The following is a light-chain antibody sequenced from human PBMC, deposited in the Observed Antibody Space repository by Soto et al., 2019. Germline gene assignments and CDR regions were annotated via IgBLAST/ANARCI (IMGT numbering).Light chain of an antibody. V-gene: IGKV3-11*01. CDR2: DAS. Sequence: EIVLTQSPATLSLSPGDRATLSCRASQSVKTYLAWYQQRPGQAPRFLIYDASYRATGIPARFSGSGSGTNFTLTISRLEPEDFAIYYCQQYNNWPAITFGQGTRLEL. J-gene: IGKJ5*01. CDR3: QQYNNWPAIT. CDR1: QSVKTY.